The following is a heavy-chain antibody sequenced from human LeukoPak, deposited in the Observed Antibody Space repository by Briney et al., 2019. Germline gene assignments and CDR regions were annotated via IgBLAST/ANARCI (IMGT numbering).Heavy chain of an antibody. CDR3: AKGLYDYALDV. CDR2: IGARDGRT. CDR1: GFTFRNYA. Sequence: GGSLRLSCAASGFTFRNYAMTWVRQAPGKGLDWVALIGARDGRTYYADPVKGRFTISKDNFKNTLYLQMNSLRAEDTAIYYCAKGLYDYALDVWGQGTAVTVSS. V-gene: IGHV3-23*01. J-gene: IGHJ6*02.